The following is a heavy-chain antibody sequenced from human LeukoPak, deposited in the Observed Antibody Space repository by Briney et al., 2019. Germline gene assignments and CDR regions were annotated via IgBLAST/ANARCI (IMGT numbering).Heavy chain of an antibody. CDR3: GRVNVAVVPAAVVGALDI. Sequence: ASVKVSCKASGYSFSGHWIHWVRQAPGQGLEWMGWINPKSGATYYAQKFQGRVTMTRDMSISTTYLELSRLRSDDTARYYCGRVNVAVVPAAVVGALDIWGQGTMVTVSP. V-gene: IGHV1-2*02. J-gene: IGHJ3*02. D-gene: IGHD2-2*01. CDR2: INPKSGAT. CDR1: GYSFSGHW.